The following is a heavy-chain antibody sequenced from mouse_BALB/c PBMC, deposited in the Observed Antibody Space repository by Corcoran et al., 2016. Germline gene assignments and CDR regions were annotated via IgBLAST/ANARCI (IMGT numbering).Heavy chain of an antibody. Sequence: QIQLVQSGPELKKPGETVKISCKASGYTFTNYGMNWVKQAPGKGLKWMGWINTYTGEPTYVDDFKGRFVFSLETSASTAYLQINNIKNEETATYFCARRTTAHYYAMDYWGQGTSVTVSS. V-gene: IGHV9-3-1*01. J-gene: IGHJ4*01. CDR1: GYTFTNYG. CDR3: ARRTTAHYYAMDY. D-gene: IGHD1-2*01. CDR2: INTYTGEP.